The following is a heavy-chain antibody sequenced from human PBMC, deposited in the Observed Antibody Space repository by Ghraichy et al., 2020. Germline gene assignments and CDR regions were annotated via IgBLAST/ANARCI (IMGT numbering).Heavy chain of an antibody. CDR2: IYYSGST. V-gene: IGHV4-39*01. Sequence: EPLSLTCTVSGGSISSSSYYWGWIRQPPGKGLEWIGSIYYSGSTYYNPSLKSRVTISVDTSKNQFSLKLSSVTAADTAVYYCASHLGVSGNYWGQGTLVTVSS. CDR3: ASHLGVSGNY. J-gene: IGHJ4*02. D-gene: IGHD3-16*01. CDR1: GGSISSSSYY.